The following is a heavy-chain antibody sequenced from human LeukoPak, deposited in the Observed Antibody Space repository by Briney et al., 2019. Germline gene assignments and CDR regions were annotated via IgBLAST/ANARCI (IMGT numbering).Heavy chain of an antibody. D-gene: IGHD7-27*01. CDR2: MSGSGGST. CDR3: AKTGAAYYYMDV. J-gene: IGHJ6*03. Sequence: GGSLRLSCAASGFTFSSYAMSWVRQAPGKGLEWVSAMSGSGGSTYYADSVKGRFTISRDNSKNTLYLQMNSLRAEDTAVYYCAKTGAAYYYMDVWGKGTTVTVSS. CDR1: GFTFSSYA. V-gene: IGHV3-23*01.